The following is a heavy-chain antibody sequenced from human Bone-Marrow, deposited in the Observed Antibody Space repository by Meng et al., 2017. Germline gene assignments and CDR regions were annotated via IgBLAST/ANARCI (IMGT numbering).Heavy chain of an antibody. J-gene: IGHJ4*02. Sequence: QLQLQESGPGLVKPSETLSLTCIVSGDSISSSSDYWGWIRQPPGKGLEWIGSIYYSGSTYYNPSLKSRVTISVDTSKNQFSLTLSSVTAADTAVYYCARRDYFDYWGQGNLVTVSS. CDR3: ARRDYFDY. V-gene: IGHV4-39*01. CDR1: GDSISSSSDY. CDR2: IYYSGST.